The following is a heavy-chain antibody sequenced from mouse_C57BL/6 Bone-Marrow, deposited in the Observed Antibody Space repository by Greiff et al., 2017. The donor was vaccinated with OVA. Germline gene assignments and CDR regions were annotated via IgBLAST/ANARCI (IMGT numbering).Heavy chain of an antibody. CDR3: ARNSNLDY. V-gene: IGHV7-3*01. D-gene: IGHD2-1*01. CDR1: GFTFTDYY. Sequence: EVKLMESGGGLVQPGGSLRLSCAASGFTFTDYYMSWVRQPPGKALEWLGFIRNKANGYTTEYSASVKGRFTISRDNSQSILYLQMNALRAEDSATYYCARNSNLDYWGQGTSVTVSS. CDR2: IRNKANGYTT. J-gene: IGHJ4*01.